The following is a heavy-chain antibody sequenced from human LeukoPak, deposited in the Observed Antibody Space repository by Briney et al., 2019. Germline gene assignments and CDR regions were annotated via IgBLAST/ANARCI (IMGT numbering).Heavy chain of an antibody. J-gene: IGHJ4*02. V-gene: IGHV3-7*01. CDR2: IKQDGSEK. CDR1: GFTFRTSG. Sequence: QSGGSLRLSCAGSGFTFRTSGMNWVRQAPGKGLEWVANIKQDGSEKYYVDSVKGRFTISRDNAKNALYLQMNSLRAEDTAVYYCARGTQFHIYWGQGTLVTVSS. CDR3: ARGTQFHIY. D-gene: IGHD6-19*01.